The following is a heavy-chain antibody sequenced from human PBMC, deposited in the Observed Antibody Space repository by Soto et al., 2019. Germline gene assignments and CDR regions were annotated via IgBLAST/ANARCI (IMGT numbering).Heavy chain of an antibody. CDR3: SSGWYWEYFQH. D-gene: IGHD6-19*01. V-gene: IGHV3-53*01. J-gene: IGHJ1*01. Sequence: GGSLRLSCAASGFTVSSNYMSWVRQAPGKGLEWVSVIYSGGSTYYADSVKGRFTISRDNSKNTLYLQMNSLRAEDTAVYYCSSGWYWEYFQHWGQGTLVTVSS. CDR2: IYSGGST. CDR1: GFTVSSNY.